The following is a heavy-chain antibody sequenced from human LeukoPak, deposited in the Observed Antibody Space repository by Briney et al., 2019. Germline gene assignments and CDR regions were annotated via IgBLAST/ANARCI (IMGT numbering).Heavy chain of an antibody. D-gene: IGHD5-24*01. J-gene: IGHJ4*02. Sequence: PSETLSLTCAVSGYSISSGHYWGWIRQPAGKGLEWIGSMYHSGSTYYNPSLKSRVTISVDTSKNQFSLKLSSVTAADTAVYYCARLRWLQSIDYWGQGTLVTVSS. CDR1: GYSISSGHY. V-gene: IGHV4-38-2*01. CDR3: ARLRWLQSIDY. CDR2: MYHSGST.